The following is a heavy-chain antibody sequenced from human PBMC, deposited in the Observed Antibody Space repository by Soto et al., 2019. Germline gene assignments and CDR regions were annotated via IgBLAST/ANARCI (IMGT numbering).Heavy chain of an antibody. V-gene: IGHV3-48*02. CDR1: GFIFSDYS. J-gene: IGHJ6*02. D-gene: IGHD3-22*01. CDR2: ITTTSSTM. Sequence: GGSLRLSCTPSGFIFSDYSMNWVRQAPGKGLEWISYITTTSSTMYYADSVKGRFTISRDNAKNSLYLQMNSLRDEDTAVYYCARDSSGRQYYGMDVWGQGTTVTVSS. CDR3: ARDSSGRQYYGMDV.